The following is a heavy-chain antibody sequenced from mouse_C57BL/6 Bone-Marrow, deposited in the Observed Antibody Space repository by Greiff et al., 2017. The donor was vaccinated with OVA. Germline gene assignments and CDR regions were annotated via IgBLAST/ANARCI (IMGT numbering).Heavy chain of an antibody. V-gene: IGHV5-12*01. CDR1: GFTFSDYY. Sequence: EVQLVESGGGLVQPGGSLKLSCAASGFTFSDYYMYWVRQTPEKRLEWVANISNGGGSTYYPDTVKGRFTISRDNAKNTLYLQMSRLKSEDTAMYYCARHEIYYGYAMDYWGQGTSVTVSS. D-gene: IGHD1-1*01. J-gene: IGHJ4*01. CDR3: ARHEIYYGYAMDY. CDR2: ISNGGGST.